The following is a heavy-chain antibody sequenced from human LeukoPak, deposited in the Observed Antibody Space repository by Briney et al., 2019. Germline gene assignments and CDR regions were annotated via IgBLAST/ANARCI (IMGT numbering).Heavy chain of an antibody. Sequence: SGPTLVHPRQTLTLTCTFYRFSLSSSAMCVSWVRHPPGKALEWLARNDWDDDKYYSTSLKTRLTTSKDTSKNQVVLTMTCMDPVHTATYYCARRTRAAHDAFDIWGQGRMVTVSS. CDR2: NDWDDDK. D-gene: IGHD6-6*01. V-gene: IGHV2-70*11. J-gene: IGHJ3*02. CDR1: RFSLSSSAMC. CDR3: ARRTRAAHDAFDI.